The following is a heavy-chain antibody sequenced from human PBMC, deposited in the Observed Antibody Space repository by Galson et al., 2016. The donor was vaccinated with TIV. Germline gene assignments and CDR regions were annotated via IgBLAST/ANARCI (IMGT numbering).Heavy chain of an antibody. J-gene: IGHJ4*02. V-gene: IGHV1-24*01. CDR2: FDPEVSKT. CDR3: ATVAWFSGLSLDN. Sequence: SVKVSCKVSGNSLSELVIHWVRQAPGKGLEWMGGFDPEVSKTVYAQKFQGRVTMTADTYRDTAYMELDSLRIEDTAVYYCATVAWFSGLSLDNWGQGTLVTVSS. CDR1: GNSLSELV. D-gene: IGHD2/OR15-2a*01.